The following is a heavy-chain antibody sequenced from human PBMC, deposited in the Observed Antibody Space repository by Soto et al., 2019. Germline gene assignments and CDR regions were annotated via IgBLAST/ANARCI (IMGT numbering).Heavy chain of an antibody. J-gene: IGHJ6*02. D-gene: IGHD6-19*01. Sequence: ASVKVSCKASGYTFTGYYMHWVRQAPGQGLEWMGWINPNSGGTNYAQKFQGWVTMTRDTSISTAYMELSRLRSDDTAVYYCARATQSGGYPLYYYYGMDVWGQGTTVTVSS. CDR1: GYTFTGYY. CDR2: INPNSGGT. V-gene: IGHV1-2*04. CDR3: ARATQSGGYPLYYYYGMDV.